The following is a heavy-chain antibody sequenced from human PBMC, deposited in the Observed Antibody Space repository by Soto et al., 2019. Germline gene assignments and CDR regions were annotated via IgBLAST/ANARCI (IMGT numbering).Heavy chain of an antibody. CDR1: QFAFHNYA. CDR2: ITASGST. D-gene: IGHD3-3*01. V-gene: IGHV3-23*01. CDR3: ATELRYFEWFTRPDY. J-gene: IGHJ4*02. Sequence: PGGSLRLSCAAAQFAFHNYAMTWVRQTPGKGLEWLSAITASGSTYYTDSVMGRFTISRDNSRNMLFLDMNSLRAEDTAVYYCATELRYFEWFTRPDYWGQGTLVTVSS.